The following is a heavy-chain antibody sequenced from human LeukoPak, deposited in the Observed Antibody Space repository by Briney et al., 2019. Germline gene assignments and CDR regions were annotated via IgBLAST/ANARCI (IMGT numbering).Heavy chain of an antibody. CDR3: ARQSYGSGSH. CDR2: IYHSGST. J-gene: IGHJ4*02. Sequence: SETLSLTCTVSGYSISSGYYWGWIRQPPGKGLEWIGSIYHSGSTYYNPSLKSRVTISVDTSKNQFSLKLSSVTAADTAVYYCARQSYGSGSHWGQGTLVTVSS. D-gene: IGHD3-10*01. CDR1: GYSISSGYY. V-gene: IGHV4-38-2*02.